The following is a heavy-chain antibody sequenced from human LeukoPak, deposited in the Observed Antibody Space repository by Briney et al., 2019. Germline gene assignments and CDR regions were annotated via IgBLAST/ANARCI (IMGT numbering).Heavy chain of an antibody. J-gene: IGHJ4*02. CDR1: GGSISSSSYY. CDR3: ARRRRYYDSSGYRYYFDY. V-gene: IGHV4-39*01. D-gene: IGHD3-22*01. Sequence: SETLSLTCTVSGGSISSSSYYWGWIRQPPGTGLEWIGSIYYSGSAYYNPSLKSRVTISADTSKNQFSLKLSSVTAADTAVYYCARRRRYYDSSGYRYYFDYWGQGTLVTVSS. CDR2: IYYSGSA.